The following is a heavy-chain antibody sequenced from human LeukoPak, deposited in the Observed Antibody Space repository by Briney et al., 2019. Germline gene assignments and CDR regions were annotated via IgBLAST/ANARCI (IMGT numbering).Heavy chain of an antibody. V-gene: IGHV1-69*05. J-gene: IGHJ4*02. D-gene: IGHD2-2*01. Sequence: ASVKVSRKASGGTFSSYAISWVRQAPGQGLEWMGGIIPIFGTANYAQKFQGRVTITTDESTSTAYMELSSLRSEDTAVYYCARNYCSSTSCLYYFDYWGQGTLVTVSS. CDR2: IIPIFGTA. CDR1: GGTFSSYA. CDR3: ARNYCSSTSCLYYFDY.